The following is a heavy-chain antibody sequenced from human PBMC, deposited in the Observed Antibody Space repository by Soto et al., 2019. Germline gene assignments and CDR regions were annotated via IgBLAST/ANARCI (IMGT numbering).Heavy chain of an antibody. CDR3: ANAEHPRRSIGFDP. CDR1: GFTFASYV. J-gene: IGHJ5*02. Sequence: PGGSLRLSCAVSGFTFASYVMTWVRQAPGKGLEWVSSISATGGSTYYAGSVKGRFTISRDNSKNTLYLQMNSLRAEDTAIYYCANAEHPRRSIGFDPWGQGTLVTVSS. V-gene: IGHV3-23*01. CDR2: ISATGGST. D-gene: IGHD3-16*02.